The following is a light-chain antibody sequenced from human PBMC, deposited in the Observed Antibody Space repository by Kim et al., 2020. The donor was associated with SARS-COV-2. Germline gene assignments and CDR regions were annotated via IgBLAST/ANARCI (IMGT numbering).Light chain of an antibody. CDR3: QAWVSSTAV. V-gene: IGLV3-1*01. CDR2: RDS. J-gene: IGLJ3*02. Sequence: VAPGQTATTPCAGDKVAAKTAYWYHQKPGQPPVLFIYRDSKRPSGIPERFSGSNSGNTATLTISGTQAMDEADYYCQAWVSSTAVFGGGTQLTVL. CDR1: KVAAKT.